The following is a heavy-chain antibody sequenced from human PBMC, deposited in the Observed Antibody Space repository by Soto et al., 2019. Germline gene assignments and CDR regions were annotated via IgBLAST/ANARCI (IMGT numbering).Heavy chain of an antibody. D-gene: IGHD6-6*01. Sequence: GGSLRLSCAASGFTFSSYAMSWVRQAPGKGLEWVSAISGSGGSTYYADSVKGRFTISRDNSKNTLYLQMNSLRAEDTAVYYCAKDVGSGYSSSEVFDYWGQGTLVTVSS. CDR3: AKDVGSGYSSSEVFDY. J-gene: IGHJ4*02. V-gene: IGHV3-23*01. CDR2: ISGSGGST. CDR1: GFTFSSYA.